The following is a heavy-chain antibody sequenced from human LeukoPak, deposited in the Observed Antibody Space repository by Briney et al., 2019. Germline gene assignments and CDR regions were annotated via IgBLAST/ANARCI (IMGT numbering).Heavy chain of an antibody. Sequence: PSETLSLTCSVSGDSISSGGYSWSWIRQPPGKGLEWIGYIYHSGSTYYNPSLKSRVTISVDRSKNQFSLKLSSVTAADTAVYYCAREGERYCSSTSCYEGWFDPWGQGTLVTVSS. D-gene: IGHD2-2*01. CDR3: AREGERYCSSTSCYEGWFDP. J-gene: IGHJ5*02. CDR1: GDSISSGGYS. CDR2: IYHSGST. V-gene: IGHV4-30-2*01.